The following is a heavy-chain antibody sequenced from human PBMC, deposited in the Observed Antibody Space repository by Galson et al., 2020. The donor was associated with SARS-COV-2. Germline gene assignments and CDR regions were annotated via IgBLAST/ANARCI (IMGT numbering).Heavy chain of an antibody. CDR3: AREGGSSSGHY. J-gene: IGHJ4*02. CDR2: VYHSGES. Sequence: SETLSLTCDVSGYSISSGYYWGWIRQPPGKGLEWIAGVYHSGESYYNPSLKSRVNVSVDTTNNCFSLRLRSVTAADTAIYYGAREGGSSSGHYWGQGILVTVSS. V-gene: IGHV4-38-2*02. CDR1: GYSISSGYY. D-gene: IGHD6-6*01.